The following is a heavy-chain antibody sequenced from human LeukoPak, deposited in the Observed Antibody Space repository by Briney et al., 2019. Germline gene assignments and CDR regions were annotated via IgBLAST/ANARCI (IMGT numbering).Heavy chain of an antibody. CDR1: GFRFSGYW. Sequence: GGSLRLSCAASGFRFSGYWMHWVRQAPGKGLVWVSLINTDGGRTAYADSVKGRFTISRDNAKNTLYLQMNSLRAEDTAVYYCTRDQSGSGFNSDYWGQGTLVTVSS. CDR2: INTDGGRT. CDR3: TRDQSGSGFNSDY. J-gene: IGHJ4*02. D-gene: IGHD5-24*01. V-gene: IGHV3-74*01.